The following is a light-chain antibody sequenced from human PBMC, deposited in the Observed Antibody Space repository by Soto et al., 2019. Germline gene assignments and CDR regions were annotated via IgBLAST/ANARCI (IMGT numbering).Light chain of an antibody. Sequence: EIVWTQSPGTLSLSPGERATLSCRASQSVSSSYLAWYQQKHGQAPRLLIYGASSRSTGIPDRFSGSGSGTDVSLSISRLEPEDVAVDDCQQYGSSPLTVGGGTKVE. CDR3: QQYGSSPLT. V-gene: IGKV3-20*01. CDR2: GAS. CDR1: QSVSSSY. J-gene: IGKJ4*01.